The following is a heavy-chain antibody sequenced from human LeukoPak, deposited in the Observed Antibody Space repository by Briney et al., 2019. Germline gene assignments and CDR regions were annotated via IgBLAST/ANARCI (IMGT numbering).Heavy chain of an antibody. J-gene: IGHJ4*02. Sequence: GSLGLSCAASGFPFNSYAMSWGRQAPGKGLEGVSAISGSGGSTYYADSVKGRFTISRDNSKNTLYLQMNSLRAEDTAVYYCATLSSSWSSFDYWGQGTLVTVSS. D-gene: IGHD6-13*01. CDR3: ATLSSSWSSFDY. V-gene: IGHV3-23*01. CDR1: GFPFNSYA. CDR2: ISGSGGST.